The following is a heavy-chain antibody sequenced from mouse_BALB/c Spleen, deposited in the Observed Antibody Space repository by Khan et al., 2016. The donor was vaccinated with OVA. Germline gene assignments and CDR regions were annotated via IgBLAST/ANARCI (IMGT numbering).Heavy chain of an antibody. V-gene: IGHV1S132*01. CDR3: ARGYFGNYEFAY. J-gene: IGHJ3*01. CDR1: GYTFTSYW. D-gene: IGHD2-1*01. CDR2: IFPGTGTT. Sequence: QVRLQQSGAELVKPGASVKLSCKTSGYTFTSYWIQWVKQRPGQGLGWIGQIFPGTGTTSYNENFKGKATLTIDTSSTTAYMKISSLTSEDSAVYVCARGYFGNYEFAYWGQGTLVTVSA.